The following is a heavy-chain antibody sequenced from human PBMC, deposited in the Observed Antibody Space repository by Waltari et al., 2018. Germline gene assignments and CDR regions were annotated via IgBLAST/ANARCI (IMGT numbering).Heavy chain of an antibody. CDR2: IGSSGSTI. CDR1: GFTFSSYE. D-gene: IGHD6-19*01. J-gene: IGHJ3*02. V-gene: IGHV3-48*03. CDR3: ARARLWLVLGVDAFDI. Sequence: EVQLVVSGGGLVQPGGSLRLSCAASGFTFSSYEMNWVLQAPGKGLEWVSYIGSSGSTIYYADCVKGRFTISRDNTKNSLYLQMNSRRAEDTAVYYCARARLWLVLGVDAFDIWGQGTMVTVSS.